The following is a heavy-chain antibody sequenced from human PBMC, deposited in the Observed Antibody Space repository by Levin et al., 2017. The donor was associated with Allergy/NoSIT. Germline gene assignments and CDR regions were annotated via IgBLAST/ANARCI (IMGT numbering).Heavy chain of an antibody. CDR3: ARDRGYWCGGSWPSQKLFDY. D-gene: IGHD2-15*01. V-gene: IGHV3-7*01. J-gene: IGHJ4*02. CDR2: IKQDGSEK. Sequence: GGSLRLSCAASGFTFSSYWMSWVRQAPGKGLEWVANIKQDGSEKYYVDSVKGRFTISRDNAKSSLYLQMNSLRPEDTAVYYCARDRGYWCGGSWPSQKLFDYWGPGTLVTVSS. CDR1: GFTFSSYW.